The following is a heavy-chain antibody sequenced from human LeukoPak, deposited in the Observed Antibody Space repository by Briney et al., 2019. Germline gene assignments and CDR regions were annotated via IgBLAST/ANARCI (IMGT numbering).Heavy chain of an antibody. J-gene: IGHJ3*02. CDR3: ARHKYSSGWPPEGAFDI. Sequence: PSETLSLTCAVYGGSFSGYYWSWIRQPPGKWLEWIGEINHSGSTNYNPSLKSRVTISVDTSKNQFSLKLSSVTAADTAVYYCARHKYSSGWPPEGAFDIWGQGTMVTVSS. D-gene: IGHD6-19*01. CDR2: INHSGST. CDR1: GGSFSGYY. V-gene: IGHV4-34*01.